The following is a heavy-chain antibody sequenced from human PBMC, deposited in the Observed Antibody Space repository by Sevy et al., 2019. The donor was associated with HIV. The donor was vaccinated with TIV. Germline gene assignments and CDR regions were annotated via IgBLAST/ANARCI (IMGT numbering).Heavy chain of an antibody. Sequence: SETLSRTCAVYGGSFSGYYRSWIRQPPGKGLEWIGEINHSGSTNYNPSLKSRVTISVDTSKNQFSLKLSSVTAADTAVYYCARAYSYGHHFDYRGQGTLVTVSS. CDR3: ARAYSYGHHFDY. J-gene: IGHJ4*02. CDR2: INHSGST. CDR1: GGSFSGYY. V-gene: IGHV4-34*01. D-gene: IGHD5-18*01.